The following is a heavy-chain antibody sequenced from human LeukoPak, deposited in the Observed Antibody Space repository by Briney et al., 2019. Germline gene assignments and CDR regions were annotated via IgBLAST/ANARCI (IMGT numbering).Heavy chain of an antibody. J-gene: IGHJ4*02. V-gene: IGHV4-4*02. Sequence: PSGTLSLTCAVSGGSISSSNWWTWVRQPPGKGLEWIGEIYHAGNTNYNPSLKSRVTISVNKSKNQFSLKLSSVTAADTAVYYCASIHYYGSGTIVDYWGQGTLVTVSS. CDR1: GGSISSSNW. D-gene: IGHD3-10*01. CDR2: IYHAGNT. CDR3: ASIHYYGSGTIVDY.